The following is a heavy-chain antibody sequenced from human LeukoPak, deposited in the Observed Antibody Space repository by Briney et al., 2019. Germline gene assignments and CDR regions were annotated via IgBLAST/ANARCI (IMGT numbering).Heavy chain of an antibody. D-gene: IGHD6-19*01. J-gene: IGHJ4*02. Sequence: GSLRLSCAASGFTVSSNYMSWVRQAPGKGLEWVSVIYSGGSTYYADSVKGRFTISRDNSKNTLYLQMNSLRAEDTAVYYCARLAYSSGWYAAFDYWGQGTLVTVSS. CDR2: IYSGGST. CDR3: ARLAYSSGWYAAFDY. V-gene: IGHV3-53*01. CDR1: GFTVSSNY.